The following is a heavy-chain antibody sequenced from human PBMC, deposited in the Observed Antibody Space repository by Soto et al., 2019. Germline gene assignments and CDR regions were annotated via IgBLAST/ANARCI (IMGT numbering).Heavy chain of an antibody. Sequence: QVQLVQSGAEVKKHGSSVQVSCKTSGGTFSSYAISWVRQAPGQGLEWMGGIIPIFGTANYAKKFQGRVTITADESTSTAYMELSSLSSEDTAVYDCARQPTVNTDWFDPWGHGTPVTVSS. CDR3: ARQPTVNTDWFDP. V-gene: IGHV1-69*01. CDR1: GGTFSSYA. J-gene: IGHJ5*02. CDR2: IIPIFGTA. D-gene: IGHD4-17*01.